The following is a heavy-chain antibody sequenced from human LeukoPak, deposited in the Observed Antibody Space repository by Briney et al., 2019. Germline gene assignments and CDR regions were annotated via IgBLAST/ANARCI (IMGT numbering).Heavy chain of an antibody. CDR1: GFTFSDYY. V-gene: IGHV3-11*04. CDR3: ARVRGSYSVDY. J-gene: IGHJ4*02. CDR2: ISNTGSTT. D-gene: IGHD1-26*01. Sequence: SGGSLRLSCAASGFTFSDYYMSWIRQAPGKGREWVSYISNTGSTTQYADSVKGRFTISRDNAKNSLHLQMNSLRAEDTAVYYCARVRGSYSVDYWGQGTLVTVSS.